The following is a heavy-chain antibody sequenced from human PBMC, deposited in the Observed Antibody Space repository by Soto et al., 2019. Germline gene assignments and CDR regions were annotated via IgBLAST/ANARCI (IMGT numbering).Heavy chain of an antibody. CDR2: IYNTGTT. V-gene: IGHV3-53*02. Sequence: EVQLVETGGGLTQPGGSLRLSCAASGFVVTDNYMTWVRQAPGKGLEWVSVIYNTGTTYYADAGKSRFTIFWDISKNALALQMNNLTINVSAVYFCASETHGYSNGWSIWGHGIMVTVSS. D-gene: IGHD6-19*01. J-gene: IGHJ3*02. CDR1: GFVVTDNY. CDR3: ASETHGYSNGWSI.